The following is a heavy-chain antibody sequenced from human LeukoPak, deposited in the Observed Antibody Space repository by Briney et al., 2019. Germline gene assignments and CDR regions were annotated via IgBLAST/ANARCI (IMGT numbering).Heavy chain of an antibody. Sequence: GGSLRLSCAASGFTFSSYAMHWVRQAPGKGLEWVAVISYDGSNKYYADSVKGRFTISRDNSKDTLYLQMNSLRAEDTAVYYCAKGVVPAAIVDSAEYFQHWGQGTLVTVSS. J-gene: IGHJ1*01. D-gene: IGHD2-2*02. CDR1: GFTFSSYA. CDR3: AKGVVPAAIVDSAEYFQH. CDR2: ISYDGSNK. V-gene: IGHV3-30-3*01.